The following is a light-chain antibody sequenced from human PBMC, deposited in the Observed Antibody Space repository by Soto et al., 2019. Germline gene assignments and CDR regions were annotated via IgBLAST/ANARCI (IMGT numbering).Light chain of an antibody. J-gene: IGKJ2*01. V-gene: IGKV3-20*01. Sequence: EIVLTQSPGTLSLSPGERATLSCRASQTVDSRYLGWYQQKPGQAPRLLIYGASSRATGTPDRFSGSGSGTDFTLTISGLEPEDFAVYYCQQYGNSQYTFGQGTKLEIK. CDR1: QTVDSRY. CDR3: QQYGNSQYT. CDR2: GAS.